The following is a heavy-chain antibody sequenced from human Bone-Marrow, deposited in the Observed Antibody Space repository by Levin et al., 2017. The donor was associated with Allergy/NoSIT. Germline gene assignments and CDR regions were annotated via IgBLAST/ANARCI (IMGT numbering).Heavy chain of an antibody. CDR1: GGTFSSYA. V-gene: IGHV1-69*06. J-gene: IGHJ5*02. CDR2: IIPIFGTA. D-gene: IGHD2-2*02. CDR3: ARVIVVVPAAIGWFDP. Sequence: ASVKVSCKASGGTFSSYAISWVRQAPGQGLEWMGGIIPIFGTANYAQKFQGRVTITADKSTSTAYMELSSLRSGDTAVYYCARVIVVVPAAIGWFDPWGQGTLVTVSS.